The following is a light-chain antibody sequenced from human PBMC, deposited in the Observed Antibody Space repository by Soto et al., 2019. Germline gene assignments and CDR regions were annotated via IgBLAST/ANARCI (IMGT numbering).Light chain of an antibody. Sequence: QSALTQPASVSGSPGQSITISCTGTSSDVGGYDYVSWYQQHPGKAPKLMIFEVINRPSGVSNRFSGSKSGNTASLTISGPQAEDEADYYCTSYTSSSTYVFGTGTKLTVL. CDR1: SSDVGGYDY. V-gene: IGLV2-14*01. CDR2: EVI. J-gene: IGLJ1*01. CDR3: TSYTSSSTYV.